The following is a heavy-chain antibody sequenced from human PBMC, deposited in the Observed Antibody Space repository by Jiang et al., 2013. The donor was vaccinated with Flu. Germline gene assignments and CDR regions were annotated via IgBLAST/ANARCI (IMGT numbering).Heavy chain of an antibody. Sequence: LLKPSETLSLTCAVYGGSFSGYYWSWIRQPPGKGLEWIGEINHSGSTNYNPSLKSRVTISVDTSKNQFSLKLSSVTAADTAVYYCARGPPQYYDSSGYYFDYWGQGTLVTVSS. V-gene: IGHV4-34*01. CDR1: GGSFSGYY. J-gene: IGHJ4*02. CDR2: INHSGST. CDR3: ARGPPQYYDSSGYYFDY. D-gene: IGHD3-22*01.